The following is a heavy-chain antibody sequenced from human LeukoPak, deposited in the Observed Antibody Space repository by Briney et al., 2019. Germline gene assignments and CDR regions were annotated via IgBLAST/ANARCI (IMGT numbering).Heavy chain of an antibody. D-gene: IGHD1-26*01. V-gene: IGHV4-4*07. CDR1: GDSISGYY. CDR2: INAPGSS. CDR3: ARDLVDFDSPANEY. Sequence: SETLSLTCAVSGDSISGYYRTWIRQPAGKGLEWIGHINAPGSSNYSPSSKNRITMSIVMSNHQFCLRLNSVTVADPAMSYCARDLVDFDSPANEYSGAGT. J-gene: IGHJ4*03.